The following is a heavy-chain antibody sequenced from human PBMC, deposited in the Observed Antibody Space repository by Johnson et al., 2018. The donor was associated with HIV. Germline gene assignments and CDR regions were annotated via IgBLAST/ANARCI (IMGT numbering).Heavy chain of an antibody. J-gene: IGHJ3*02. CDR2: INLNGGST. CDR3: ARALPYGSSHTDACEI. CDR1: GFTFDDYG. Sequence: VQLVESGGGVVRPGGSLRLSCAASGFTFDDYGMSWVRQAPGKGLEWVSGINLNGGSTGYADSVKGRFTISRDNAKNSLYLQMNSLRAEDTALYYCARALPYGSSHTDACEIWGQGTMVTVSS. V-gene: IGHV3-20*04. D-gene: IGHD6-6*01.